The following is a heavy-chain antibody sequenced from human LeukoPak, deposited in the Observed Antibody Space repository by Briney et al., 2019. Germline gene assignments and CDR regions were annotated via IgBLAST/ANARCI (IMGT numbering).Heavy chain of an antibody. Sequence: GGSLRLSCAASGFTFSSYAMSWVRQAPGKGLEWVSAISGSGGSTYYADSVKGRFTISRDNSKNTLYLQMNSLRAEDTAVYYCASSSGYYTNYFDYWGQGTLVTVPS. CDR3: ASSSGYYTNYFDY. V-gene: IGHV3-23*01. D-gene: IGHD3-3*01. CDR1: GFTFSSYA. CDR2: ISGSGGST. J-gene: IGHJ4*02.